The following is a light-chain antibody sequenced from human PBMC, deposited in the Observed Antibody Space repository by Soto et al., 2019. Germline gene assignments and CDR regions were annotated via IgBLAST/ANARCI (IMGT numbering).Light chain of an antibody. CDR1: QNIGNR. J-gene: IGKJ1*01. Sequence: DIQMTQSPSTMSASVGDRITITCRASQNIGNRLAWYQQKPGKAPKLLSYDASTLGSCVPSRFSGSGLGTEFTVNISGLKPDDLATFHCKQYISYRWTFGQGTTVAI. CDR2: DAS. V-gene: IGKV1-5*01. CDR3: KQYISYRWT.